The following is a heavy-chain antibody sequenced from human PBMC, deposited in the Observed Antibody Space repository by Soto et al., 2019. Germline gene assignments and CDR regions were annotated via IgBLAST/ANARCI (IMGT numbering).Heavy chain of an antibody. D-gene: IGHD3-10*01. V-gene: IGHV4-59*01. CDR3: ARAAYGSGNYYAPHYYYAMDV. CDR1: GVCISNYY. Sequence: SVTLSLTCTVSGVCISNYYWSWIRQPPGKGLEWLGYILYTGNTNYNPSLKSRVTISVDTSKNQVSLELTSVTTADTAVYFCARAAYGSGNYYAPHYYYAMDVWGQGTTVTVSS. CDR2: ILYTGNT. J-gene: IGHJ6*02.